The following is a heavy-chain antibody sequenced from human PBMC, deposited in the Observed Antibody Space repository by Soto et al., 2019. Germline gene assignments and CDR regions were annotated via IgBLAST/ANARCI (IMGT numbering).Heavy chain of an antibody. J-gene: IGHJ5*02. D-gene: IGHD6-19*01. CDR2: FYSSGSI. CDR1: GYSITAGGYY. Sequence: SETLSLTCFVSGYSITAGGYYWSWIRHHPGKGLEWIGSFYSSGSIIYNPSLRSRASISGDTSSNQFSMSLTSVTAADTARYYCARMYSSGSGWFHPWGQGTLVTVSS. V-gene: IGHV4-31*03. CDR3: ARMYSSGSGWFHP.